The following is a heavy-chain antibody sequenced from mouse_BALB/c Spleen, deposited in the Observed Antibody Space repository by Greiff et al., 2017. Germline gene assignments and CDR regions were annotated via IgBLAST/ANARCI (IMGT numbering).Heavy chain of an antibody. CDR3: AREMGAYGYGAMDY. D-gene: IGHD2-2*01. J-gene: IGHJ4*01. CDR1: GYSITSDYA. Sequence: EVQLQQSGPGLVKPSQSLSLTCTVTGYSITSDYAWNWIRQFPGNKLEWMGYISYSGSTSYNPSLKSRISITRDTSKNQFFLQLNSVTTEDTATYYCAREMGAYGYGAMDYWGQGTSVTVSS. CDR2: ISYSGST. V-gene: IGHV3-2*02.